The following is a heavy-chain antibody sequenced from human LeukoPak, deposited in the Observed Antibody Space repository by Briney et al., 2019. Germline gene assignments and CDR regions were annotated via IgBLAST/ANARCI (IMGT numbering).Heavy chain of an antibody. J-gene: IGHJ6*02. CDR1: GFTFSSYA. D-gene: IGHD3-10*01. Sequence: GGSLRLSCAASGFTFSSYAMSWVRQAPGKGLGWVSAISGSGGSTYYADSVKGRFTISRDNSKNTLYLQMNSLRVEDTAVYYCAKAVVRGPYYYGMDVWGQGTTVTVSS. V-gene: IGHV3-23*01. CDR3: AKAVVRGPYYYGMDV. CDR2: ISGSGGST.